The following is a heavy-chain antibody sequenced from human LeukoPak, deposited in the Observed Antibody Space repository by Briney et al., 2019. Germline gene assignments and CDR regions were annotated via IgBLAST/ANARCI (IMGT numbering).Heavy chain of an antibody. CDR1: GFTFSSYG. V-gene: IGHV3-30*18. D-gene: IGHD2-2*03. J-gene: IGHJ4*02. CDR3: AKDVDIVVVPAAVDY. CDR2: ISYDGSNK. Sequence: GGSLRLSCAASGFTFSSYGMHWVRQAPGKGLEWVAVISYDGSNKYYADSVKGRFTISRDNSKNTLYLQMNSLRAEDTAVYYCAKDVDIVVVPAAVDYWGRGTLVTVSS.